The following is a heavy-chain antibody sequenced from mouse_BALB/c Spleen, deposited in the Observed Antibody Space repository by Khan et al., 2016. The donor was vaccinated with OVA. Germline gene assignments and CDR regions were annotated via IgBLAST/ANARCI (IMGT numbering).Heavy chain of an antibody. CDR3: ARAFYNGGWFAY. D-gene: IGHD1-3*01. CDR2: IWAGGST. CDR1: GFSFSNYG. J-gene: IGHJ3*01. Sequence: QVQLKQSGPGLVAPSQTLSITCTVSGFSFSNYGVHWVRQPPGKGLEWLGVIWAGGSTNHNSALMSRLIIIKDDSKSQVFLKMNSLQTDDTAMSYGARAFYNGGWFAYWGQVTLVTVSA. V-gene: IGHV2-9*02.